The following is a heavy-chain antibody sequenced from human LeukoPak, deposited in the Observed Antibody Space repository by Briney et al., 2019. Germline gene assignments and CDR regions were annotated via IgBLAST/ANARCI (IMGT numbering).Heavy chain of an antibody. J-gene: IGHJ2*01. D-gene: IGHD4-17*01. CDR2: IYYSGST. Sequence: SETLSLTCAVSGGSISSGFYSWSWIRQPPGKGLEWIGYIYYSGSTYYNPSLKSRVTMSVDTSKNQFSLKLTSVTAADTAVYFCARGGGPVTNFWYFDLWGRGALVIVSS. CDR1: GGSISSGFYS. V-gene: IGHV4-30-4*08. CDR3: ARGGGPVTNFWYFDL.